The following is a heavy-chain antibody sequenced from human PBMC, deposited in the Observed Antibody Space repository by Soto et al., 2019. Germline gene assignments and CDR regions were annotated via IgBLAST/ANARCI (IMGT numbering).Heavy chain of an antibody. CDR3: AKEPTQWYQLLYSYFDY. CDR1: GFTFSSYA. V-gene: IGHV3-23*01. J-gene: IGHJ4*02. Sequence: EVQLLESGGGLVQPGGSLRLSCAASGFTFSSYAMSWVRQAPGKGLEWVSAISGSGGSTYYADSVKGRFTISRDNSKNTLYLQMNSLRAEDTAVYYCAKEPTQWYQLLYSYFDYWGQGTLVTVSS. D-gene: IGHD2-2*02. CDR2: ISGSGGST.